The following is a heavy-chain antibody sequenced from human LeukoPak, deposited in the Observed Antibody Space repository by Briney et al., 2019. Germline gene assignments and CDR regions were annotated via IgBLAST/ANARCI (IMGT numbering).Heavy chain of an antibody. CDR1: GFTFSSYW. Sequence: GGSLRLSCAASGFTFSSYWMSWVRQAPGKGREWVANIKQDGSEKYYVDSVKGRFTISRDNAKNSLYLQMNSLRAEDTAVYYCARDLWHSSGWYVGGVDYWGQGTLVTVSS. D-gene: IGHD6-19*01. CDR3: ARDLWHSSGWYVGGVDY. CDR2: IKQDGSEK. J-gene: IGHJ4*02. V-gene: IGHV3-7*01.